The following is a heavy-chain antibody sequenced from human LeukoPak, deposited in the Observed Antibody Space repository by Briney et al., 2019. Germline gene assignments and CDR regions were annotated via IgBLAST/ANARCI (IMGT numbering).Heavy chain of an antibody. J-gene: IGHJ3*01. V-gene: IGHV4-4*09. Sequence: SETLSLTCTVSGDSISSYYWSWIRQPPGKGLEWIGYIYTSGSTNYNPPLKSRVTISVDTSKNQFSLKLSSVTAADAAVYYCAGLWVSTTYDAIDLWGQGTMVTVSS. CDR1: GDSISSYY. D-gene: IGHD1-26*01. CDR3: AGLWVSTTYDAIDL. CDR2: IYTSGST.